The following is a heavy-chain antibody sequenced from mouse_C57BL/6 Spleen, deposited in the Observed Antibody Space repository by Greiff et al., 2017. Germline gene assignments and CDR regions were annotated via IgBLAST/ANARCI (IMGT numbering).Heavy chain of an antibody. CDR3: ARGGNYGNYYAMDY. J-gene: IGHJ4*01. D-gene: IGHD2-1*01. CDR2: IHPNSGST. V-gene: IGHV1-64*01. CDR1: GYTFTSYW. Sequence: VKLQQPGAELVKPGASVKLSCKASGYTFTSYWMHWVKQRPGQGLEWIGMIHPNSGSTNYNEKFKSKATLTVDKSSSTAYMQLSSLTSDDSAVYYCARGGNYGNYYAMDYWGQGTSVTVSS.